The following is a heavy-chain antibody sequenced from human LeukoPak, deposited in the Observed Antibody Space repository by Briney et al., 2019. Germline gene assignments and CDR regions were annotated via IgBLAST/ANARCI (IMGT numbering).Heavy chain of an antibody. Sequence: GESLKISCKGSGYSFTSYWIGWVYQKPGKGLEWMGIIFPGDSDTIYSPSFQGQVTISADKSISTAYLQWSSLKASDTAMYYCARQTGDNAFDIWGRGTMVTVSS. CDR2: IFPGDSDT. D-gene: IGHD7-27*01. V-gene: IGHV5-51*07. CDR1: GYSFTSYW. J-gene: IGHJ3*02. CDR3: ARQTGDNAFDI.